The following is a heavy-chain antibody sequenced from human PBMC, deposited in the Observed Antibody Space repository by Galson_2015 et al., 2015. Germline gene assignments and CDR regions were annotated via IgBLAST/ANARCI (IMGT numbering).Heavy chain of an antibody. CDR1: GFTFSSYS. Sequence: SLRLSCAASGFTFSSYSMNWVRQAPGKGPEWISYITGGSDGIKYADSVKGRFTISRDNAKSSLYLQMNSLRDDDTAVYYCASTHSLGAWGQGTLVTVSS. CDR3: ASTHSLGA. J-gene: IGHJ4*02. V-gene: IGHV3-48*02. D-gene: IGHD2-15*01. CDR2: ITGGSDGI.